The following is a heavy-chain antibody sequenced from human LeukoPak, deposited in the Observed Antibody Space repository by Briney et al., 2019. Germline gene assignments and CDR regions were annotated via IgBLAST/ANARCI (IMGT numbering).Heavy chain of an antibody. CDR1: GGSISGYY. V-gene: IGHV4-4*09. Sequence: SETLSLTCTVSGGSISGYYWNWILQPPGKGLEWLGYIYPSGNSDYNPSLKSRVSMSVDTSKKQISLRLSSVTAADTAVYYCTRSTRIAAGVYNIDFWGQGTLVTVSS. CDR2: IYPSGNS. D-gene: IGHD6-25*01. J-gene: IGHJ4*02. CDR3: TRSTRIAAGVYNIDF.